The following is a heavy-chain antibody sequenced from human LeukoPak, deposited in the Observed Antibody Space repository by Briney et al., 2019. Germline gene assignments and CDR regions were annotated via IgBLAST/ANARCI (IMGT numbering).Heavy chain of an antibody. CDR3: ARDPNYSDHY. D-gene: IGHD3-10*01. Sequence: GGAVRLSCASTGCTFSSYEMNGVRQARGKGVEWVSYISSSGSTIYYADSVKGRFTISRDNAKNSLYLQMNSLRAEDTAVYYCARDPNYSDHYWGQGTLVTVSS. CDR1: GCTFSSYE. V-gene: IGHV3-48*03. CDR2: ISSSGSTI. J-gene: IGHJ4*02.